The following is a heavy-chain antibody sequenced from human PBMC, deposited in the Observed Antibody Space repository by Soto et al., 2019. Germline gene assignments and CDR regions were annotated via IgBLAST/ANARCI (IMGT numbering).Heavy chain of an antibody. CDR2: IYYSGST. V-gene: IGHV4-39*07. CDR1: GGSISSSSYY. CDR3: ARKPSAAGSQTVTRSSYYYYYYMDV. Sequence: SETLSLTCTVSGGSISSSSYYWGWIRQPPGKGLEWIGSIYYSGSTNYNPSLKSRVTISVDTSKNQFSLKLSSVTAADTAVYYCARKPSAAGSQTVTRSSYYYYYYMDVWGKGTTVTVSS. D-gene: IGHD4-17*01. J-gene: IGHJ6*03.